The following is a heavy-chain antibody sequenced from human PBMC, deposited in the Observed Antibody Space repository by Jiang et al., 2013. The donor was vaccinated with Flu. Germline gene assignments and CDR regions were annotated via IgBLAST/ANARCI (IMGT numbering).Heavy chain of an antibody. D-gene: IGHD4-17*01. CDR1: GFTFSSYG. Sequence: GRSLRLSCAASGFTFSSYGMHWVRQAPGKGLEWVAVISYDGSNKYYADSVKGRFTISRDNSKNTLYLQMNSLRAEDTAVYYCAKEGYGDYDYFDYWGQGTLVTVSS. CDR2: ISYDGSNK. CDR3: AKEGYGDYDYFDY. V-gene: IGHV3-30*18. J-gene: IGHJ4*02.